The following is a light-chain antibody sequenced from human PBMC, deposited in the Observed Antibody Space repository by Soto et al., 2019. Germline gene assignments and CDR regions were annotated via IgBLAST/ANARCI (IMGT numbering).Light chain of an antibody. J-gene: IGKJ1*01. V-gene: IGKV1-5*01. CDR2: EAS. CDR1: HDISTY. CDR3: QQYNSYSRT. Sequence: DIQMTQSPSTLSGSVGDRVTSTSPATHDISTYLAWYQQKPGKAPKLMIYEASTLQSGVPSRFSGSGSGTEFTLTISSLQPDDFATYYCQQYNSYSRTFGQGTKVDIK.